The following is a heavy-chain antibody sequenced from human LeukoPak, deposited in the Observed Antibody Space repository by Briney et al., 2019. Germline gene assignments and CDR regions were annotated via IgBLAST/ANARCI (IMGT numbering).Heavy chain of an antibody. CDR1: GGSISTSTYY. D-gene: IGHD6-19*01. V-gene: IGHV4-39*07. J-gene: IGHJ4*02. CDR2: IYYSGST. CDR3: ARTGYSSGWSFDY. Sequence: SETLSLTCTVSGGSISTSTYYWGWVRQSPGKGLEWIGTIYYSGSTYYNPSLKSRVTISVDTSKNQFSLKLSSVTAADTAVYHCARTGYSSGWSFDYWGQGTLVTVSS.